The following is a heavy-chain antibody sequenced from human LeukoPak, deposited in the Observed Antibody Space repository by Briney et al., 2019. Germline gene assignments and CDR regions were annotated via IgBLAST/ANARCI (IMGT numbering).Heavy chain of an antibody. Sequence: ASVKVSCKASGYTFTSYYIDWVRQAPGQGLEWMGVINPSGGSTRYAQKFQGRVTMTGDPSTRTGYMQLSSLTSDDTAVYCCARGTTDAYWGQGTPVTVSS. V-gene: IGHV1-46*01. J-gene: IGHJ4*02. D-gene: IGHD1-1*01. CDR2: INPSGGST. CDR3: ARGTTDAY. CDR1: GYTFTSYY.